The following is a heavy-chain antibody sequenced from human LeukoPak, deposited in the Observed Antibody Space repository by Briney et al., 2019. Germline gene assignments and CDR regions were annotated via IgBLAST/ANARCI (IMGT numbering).Heavy chain of an antibody. Sequence: PGGSLRLSCAASGFTFSTYWMNWFRQTPGKGLEWVAKIKADGGEKDHVASVKGRFTISRDNAKNSLYLQMNSLRVEDTAVYYCARGGAARHDFWGQGTLVTVSS. J-gene: IGHJ4*02. D-gene: IGHD6-6*01. CDR2: IKADGGEK. CDR1: GFTFSTYW. V-gene: IGHV3-7*01. CDR3: ARGGAARHDF.